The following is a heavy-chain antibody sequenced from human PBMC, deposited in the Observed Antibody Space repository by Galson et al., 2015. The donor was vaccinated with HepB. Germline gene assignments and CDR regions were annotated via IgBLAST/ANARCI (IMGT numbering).Heavy chain of an antibody. CDR2: ISAYNGNT. CDR3: ARETGWGSYDAFDI. Sequence: SVKVSCKASGYTFTSYGISWVRQAPGQGLEWMGWISAYNGNTNYAQKLQGRVTMTTNTSTSTAYMELRSLRSDDTAVYYCARETGWGSYDAFDIWGQGTMVTVSS. J-gene: IGHJ3*02. V-gene: IGHV1-18*01. D-gene: IGHD1-26*01. CDR1: GYTFTSYG.